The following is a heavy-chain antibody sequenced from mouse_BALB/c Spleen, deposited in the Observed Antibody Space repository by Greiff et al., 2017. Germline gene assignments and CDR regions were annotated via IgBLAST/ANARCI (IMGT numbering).Heavy chain of an antibody. CDR2: ISSGGGST. CDR1: GFAFSGYD. V-gene: IGHV5-12-1*01. CDR3: ARDYSYAMDY. Sequence: EVKLVESGGGLVKPGGSLKLSCAASGFAFSGYDMSWVRQTPEKRLEWVAYISSGGGSTYYPDTVKGRFTISRDNAKNTLYLQMSSLKSEDTAMYYCARDYSYAMDYWGQGTSVTVSS. J-gene: IGHJ4*01. D-gene: IGHD2-12*01.